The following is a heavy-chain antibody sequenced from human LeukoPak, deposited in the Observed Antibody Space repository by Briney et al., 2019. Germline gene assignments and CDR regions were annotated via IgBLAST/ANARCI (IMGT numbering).Heavy chain of an antibody. CDR2: ISSSSSYI. CDR1: GFTFSNYG. CDR3: ARRAGAYSHPYDY. J-gene: IGHJ4*02. V-gene: IGHV3-21*04. D-gene: IGHD4/OR15-4a*01. Sequence: GGSLRLSCAASGFTFSNYGMHWVRQAPGKGLEWVSSISSSSSYIYYADSVKGRFTISRDNAKNSLYLQMNSLRAEDTAVYYCARRAGAYSHPYDYWGQGTLVTVSS.